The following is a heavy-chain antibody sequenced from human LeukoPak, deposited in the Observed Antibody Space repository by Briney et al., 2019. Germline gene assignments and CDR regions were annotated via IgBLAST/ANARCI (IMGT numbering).Heavy chain of an antibody. CDR3: ARVRSYRGSGIYHRNDGSDI. CDR2: MNPNSGNT. D-gene: IGHD3-10*01. CDR1: GYTFTSYD. Sequence: GASVKVSCKASGYTFTSYDINWVRQATGQGLEWMGWMNPNSGNTGYAQKFQGRVTMTRNTSISTAYMELSSLRSEDTAVYYCARVRSYRGSGIYHRNDGSDIWGQGTMVTVSS. V-gene: IGHV1-8*01. J-gene: IGHJ3*02.